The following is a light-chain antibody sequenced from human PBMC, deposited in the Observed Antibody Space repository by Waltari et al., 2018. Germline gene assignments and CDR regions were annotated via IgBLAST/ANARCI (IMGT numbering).Light chain of an antibody. V-gene: IGLV1-44*01. CDR1: SSNIGSNP. Sequence: QSVLTQPPSASGTPGQRVTISFAGNSSNIGSNPPNWYHQLPGKAPKLLIYSNNTRPEGVTDRFSGSRSGTAASLAISGLQSEDEADYYGAAWDDSLNGWVFGGGTKLTVL. CDR3: AAWDDSLNGWV. J-gene: IGLJ3*02. CDR2: SNN.